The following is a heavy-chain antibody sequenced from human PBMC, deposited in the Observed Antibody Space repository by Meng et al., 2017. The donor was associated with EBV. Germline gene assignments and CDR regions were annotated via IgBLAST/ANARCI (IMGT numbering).Heavy chain of an antibody. V-gene: IGHV1-69*10. CDR1: GVTFSSYA. CDR3: ARERPGGMATTPYFDY. J-gene: IGHJ4*02. Sequence: QVQLVHAGAEGKKPGSSVKVHCKASGVTFSSYAISWVRQAPGQGLEWMGGIIPILGIANYAQKFQGRVTITADKSTSTAYMELSSLRSEDTAVYYCARERPGGMATTPYFDYWGQGTLVTVSS. CDR2: IIPILGIA. D-gene: IGHD5-24*01.